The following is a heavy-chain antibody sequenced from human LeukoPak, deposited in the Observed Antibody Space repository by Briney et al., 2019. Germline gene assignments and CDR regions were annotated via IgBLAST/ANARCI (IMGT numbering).Heavy chain of an antibody. D-gene: IGHD2-15*01. CDR1: GFTFSSYG. CDR2: IRFDGRTK. V-gene: IGHV3-30*02. CDR3: AKNGDRGAYCSGGTCYPYYYYYMDV. Sequence: GGSLRLSCTASGFTFSSYGMYWVRQAPGKGLEWVAFIRFDGRTKYYADSVRGRFTISRDNSRNTLYLQMNSLRAEDTAIYYCAKNGDRGAYCSGGTCYPYYYYYMDVWGKGTTVTISS. J-gene: IGHJ6*03.